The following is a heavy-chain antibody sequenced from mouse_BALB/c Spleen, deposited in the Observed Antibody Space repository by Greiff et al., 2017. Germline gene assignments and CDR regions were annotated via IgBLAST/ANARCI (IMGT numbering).Heavy chain of an antibody. CDR3: ARRGGNSFMDY. Sequence: VPLQQSGPQLVRPGASVKISCQASGYSFTSYWMHWVKQRPGQGLEWIGMIDPSDSETRLNQKFKDKATLTVDNSSSTAYMQHSSPTSEDSAVYYCARRGGNSFMDYGGQGTSVTVSS. CDR1: GYSFTSYW. J-gene: IGHJ4*01. V-gene: IGHV1S127*01. CDR2: IDPSDSET. D-gene: IGHD2-1*01.